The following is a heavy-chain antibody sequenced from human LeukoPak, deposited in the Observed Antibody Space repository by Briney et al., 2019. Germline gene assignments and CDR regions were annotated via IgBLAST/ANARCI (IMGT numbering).Heavy chain of an antibody. J-gene: IGHJ3*02. Sequence: PGGSLRLSCAASGFTVSSNYMSWVRQAPGRGLEWVSVIYSGGSTYYADSVKGRFTISRDNSKNTLSLQMNSLRTDDTAVYYCAGLCSGTYYSAFGIWGQRTMVTVSS. CDR1: GFTVSSNY. CDR2: IYSGGST. D-gene: IGHD1-26*01. CDR3: AGLCSGTYYSAFGI. V-gene: IGHV3-66*02.